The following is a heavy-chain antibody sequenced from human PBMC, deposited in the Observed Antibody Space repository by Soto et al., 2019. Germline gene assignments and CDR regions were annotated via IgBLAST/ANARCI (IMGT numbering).Heavy chain of an antibody. Sequence: PSETLSLTCTVSGGSVNSGSYYWSWIRQPPGKGLEWIGYIYYSGSTNYNPSLKSRVTISVDTSKNQFSLKLSSVTAADTAVYYCAREPHPLDSFGSYYYGMDVWGQGTTVTVSS. J-gene: IGHJ6*02. CDR1: GGSVNSGSYY. CDR3: AREPHPLDSFGSYYYGMDV. D-gene: IGHD3-10*01. CDR2: IYYSGST. V-gene: IGHV4-61*01.